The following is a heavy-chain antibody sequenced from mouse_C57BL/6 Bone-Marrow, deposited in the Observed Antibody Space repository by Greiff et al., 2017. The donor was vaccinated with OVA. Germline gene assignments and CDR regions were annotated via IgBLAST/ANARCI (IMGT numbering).Heavy chain of an antibody. V-gene: IGHV1-15*01. J-gene: IGHJ3*01. CDR1: GYTFPDYA. CDR2: IDPETGGT. D-gene: IGHD2-3*01. Sequence: QVQLQQSGAELVRPGASVTLSCKASGYTFPDYAMHWVKQTPVHGLEWIGAIDPETGGTAYNQKFKGKAILTADKSSSTAYMELRSLTSEDSAVYYCTRQGDGYPVAYGGQGTLVTVAA. CDR3: TRQGDGYPVAY.